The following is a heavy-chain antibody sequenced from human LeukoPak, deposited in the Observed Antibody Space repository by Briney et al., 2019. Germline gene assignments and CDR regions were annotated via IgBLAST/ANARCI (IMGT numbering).Heavy chain of an antibody. Sequence: SVRVSCKASGGTFSSYAISWVRQAPGQGLEWMGAIIPIFGTANYAQNLQGRVTISADKSTSTPYLQLSSLRAEDTAVYYCARAPRRGYYEDDYWGQGTLVTVSS. CDR2: IIPIFGTA. J-gene: IGHJ4*02. CDR1: GGTFSSYA. V-gene: IGHV1-69*06. CDR3: ARAPRRGYYEDDY. D-gene: IGHD1-26*01.